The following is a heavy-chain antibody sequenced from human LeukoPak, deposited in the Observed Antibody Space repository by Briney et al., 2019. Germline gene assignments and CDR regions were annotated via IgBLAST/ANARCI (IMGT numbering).Heavy chain of an antibody. CDR2: ISSSGSTI. V-gene: IGHV3-48*03. J-gene: IGHJ6*02. D-gene: IGHD4-11*01. CDR1: GFTFSSYE. Sequence: GSLRLSCAASGFTFSSYEMNWVRQAPGKGLEWVSYISSSGSTIYYADSVKGRFTISRDNAKNSLYLQMNSLRAEDTAVCYCASWGTVTTDYYYGMDVWGQGTTVTVSS. CDR3: ASWGTVTTDYYYGMDV.